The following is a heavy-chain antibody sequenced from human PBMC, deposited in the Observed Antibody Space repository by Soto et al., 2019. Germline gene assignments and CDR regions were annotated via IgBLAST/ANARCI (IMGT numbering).Heavy chain of an antibody. CDR1: GFTFNSYA. CDR3: ASEQLAVLRGVLDD. J-gene: IGHJ4*02. D-gene: IGHD1-1*01. V-gene: IGHV3-30-3*01. Sequence: QVQLVESGGGVVQPGRSLRLSCAASGFTFNSYAMHWVRQAPGRGLEWVAVISYDGSNKYYADSVKGRFTISRDNSKHTLYLQMNSLRADDTAMYYCASEQLAVLRGVLDDWGQGTLVTVSS. CDR2: ISYDGSNK.